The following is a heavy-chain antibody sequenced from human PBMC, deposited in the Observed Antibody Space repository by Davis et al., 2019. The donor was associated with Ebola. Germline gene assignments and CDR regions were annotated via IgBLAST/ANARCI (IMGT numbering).Heavy chain of an antibody. D-gene: IGHD6-19*01. CDR2: ISSSSSYI. CDR3: ARGISIAVAGVLCFDY. CDR1: GFTFSSYS. J-gene: IGHJ4*02. Sequence: GGSLRLSCAASGFTFSSYSMNWVRQAPGKGLEWVSSISSSSSYIYYADSVKGRFTISRDNAKNSLYLQMNSLRAEDTAVYYCARGISIAVAGVLCFDYWGQGTLVTVSS. V-gene: IGHV3-21*01.